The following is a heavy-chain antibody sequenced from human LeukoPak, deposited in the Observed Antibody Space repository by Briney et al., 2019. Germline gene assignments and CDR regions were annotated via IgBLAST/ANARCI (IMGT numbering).Heavy chain of an antibody. J-gene: IGHJ4*02. CDR1: GFSLSTTRMG. V-gene: IGHV2-5*02. CDR3: AHFGLTILRF. D-gene: IGHD3-10*01. CDR2: IYWDDDK. Sequence: ESGPTLVKPTQPLTLTCTFSGFSLSTTRMGVGWIRQPPGKALEWLALIYWDDDKRYSPSLKSRLTITKDTSKNQVVLAMTNMDPVDTATYYCAHFGLTILRFWGQGSLVTVSS.